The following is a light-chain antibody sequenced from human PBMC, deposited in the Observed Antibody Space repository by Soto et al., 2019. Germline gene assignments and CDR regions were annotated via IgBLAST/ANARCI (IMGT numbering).Light chain of an antibody. CDR1: QTISTY. J-gene: IGKJ5*01. CDR3: QQSYSTPHT. CDR2: AAS. V-gene: IGKV1-39*01. Sequence: RMTQSPSSLSASTGNKVTIACRASQTISTYLNWYQQKPGKAPKLLIYAASSLQSGVPSRFSGSGSGTDFTLTISSLQPEDFATYYCQQSYSTPHTFGQGTRLEIK.